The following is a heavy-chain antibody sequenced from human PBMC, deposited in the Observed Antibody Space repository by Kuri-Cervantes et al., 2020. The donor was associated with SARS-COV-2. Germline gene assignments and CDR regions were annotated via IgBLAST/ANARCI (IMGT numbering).Heavy chain of an antibody. V-gene: IGHV3-23*01. CDR3: AKARPSGGY. CDR1: GFTFKSYA. Sequence: GESLKISCAASGFTFKSYAMNWVRQAPGRGLEWVSGISDSGINTYYPDSVRGRFTISRDNSKNMLYLQMHSLRVEDTAVYYCAKARPSGGYWGQGTLVTVSS. J-gene: IGHJ4*02. D-gene: IGHD4-23*01. CDR2: ISDSGINT.